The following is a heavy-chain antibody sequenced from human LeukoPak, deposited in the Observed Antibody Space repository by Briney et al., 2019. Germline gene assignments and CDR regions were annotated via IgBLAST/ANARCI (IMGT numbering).Heavy chain of an antibody. CDR1: GYTYPSYG. V-gene: IGHV1-18*01. CDR2: ISAYNGNT. Sequence: ASVKVSCKASGYTYPSYGISWVRQAPGQGLEWMGWISAYNGNTNYAQKFQGRVTMTTDTSTSTAYMEVRSLRSDDTAVYYCARAAAGLRPFDYWAREPWSPSPQ. D-gene: IGHD1-14*01. J-gene: IGHJ4*02. CDR3: ARAAAGLRPFDY.